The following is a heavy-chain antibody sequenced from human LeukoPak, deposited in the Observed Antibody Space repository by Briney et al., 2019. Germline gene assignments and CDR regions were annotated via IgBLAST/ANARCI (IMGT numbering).Heavy chain of an antibody. Sequence: ASVKVSCKPSRGTFSSYAISWVRQAPRQEREWMGGINPIFGTPNHQQKLQGRVTITADKSTSKGYVELSSLRSEDPGVYYCARDLPTSYCGGDCYSSPPSGAFDIWGQGTMVSVSS. CDR3: ARDLPTSYCGGDCYSSPPSGAFDI. V-gene: IGHV1-69*06. J-gene: IGHJ3*02. D-gene: IGHD2-21*02. CDR2: INPIFGTP. CDR1: RGTFSSYA.